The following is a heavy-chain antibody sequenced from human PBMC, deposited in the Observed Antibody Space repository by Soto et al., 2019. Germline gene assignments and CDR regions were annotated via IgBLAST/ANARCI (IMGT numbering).Heavy chain of an antibody. CDR2: ISSTSDTI. D-gene: IGHD3-10*01. J-gene: IGHJ4*02. CDR1: GITFSTYK. Sequence: EVQLVESGGGLVQPGGSLRLSCVASGITFSTYKMNWVRQAPGKGLEWVSYISSTSDTIYYADSVKGRFTISRDKAKNSLYLQMNSLRVEDTAVYYCPAGKAPGDGYWGQGTLVTVSS. V-gene: IGHV3-48*01. CDR3: PAGKAPGDGY.